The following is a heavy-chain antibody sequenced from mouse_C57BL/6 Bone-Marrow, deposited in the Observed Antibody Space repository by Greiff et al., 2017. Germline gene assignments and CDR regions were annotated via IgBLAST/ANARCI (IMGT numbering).Heavy chain of an antibody. V-gene: IGHV5-6*01. CDR1: GFTFSSYG. CDR2: ISSGGSYT. J-gene: IGHJ2*01. Sequence: EVKLVESGGDLVKPGGSLKLSCAASGFTFSSYGMSWVRQTPDKRLEWVATISSGGSYTYYPDSVKGRFTISRDNAKNTLYLQMSSLKSEDTAMYYCARHYRGYWGQGTTLTVSS. CDR3: ARHYRGY.